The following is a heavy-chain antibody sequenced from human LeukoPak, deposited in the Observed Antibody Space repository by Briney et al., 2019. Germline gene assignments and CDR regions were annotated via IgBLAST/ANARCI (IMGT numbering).Heavy chain of an antibody. J-gene: IGHJ5*02. CDR2: INPNSGGT. V-gene: IGHV1-2*02. CDR3: ALIGDHAWFDP. D-gene: IGHD3-10*01. CDR1: GYTFTSYG. Sequence: ASVKASCKASGYTFTSYGISWVRQAPGQGLEWMGWINPNSGGTNYAQEFQGRVTMTRDTSITTAYMELSTLRSDDTAVYYCALIGDHAWFDPWGQGTLVTVSS.